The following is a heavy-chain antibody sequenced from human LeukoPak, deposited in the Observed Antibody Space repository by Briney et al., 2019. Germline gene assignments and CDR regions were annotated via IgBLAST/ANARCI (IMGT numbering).Heavy chain of an antibody. V-gene: IGHV3-30*18. CDR3: AKREVRGTYLYYFDY. Sequence: GRSLRLSCAAFGFTFSSFGMHWVRQAPGKGLERVAVISYDGSTKYYADSVKGRFTISRDNSKNTLYLQMNSLRDEDTAVYYCAKREVRGTYLYYFDYWGQGTLVTVSS. D-gene: IGHD3-16*01. J-gene: IGHJ4*02. CDR1: GFTFSSFG. CDR2: ISYDGSTK.